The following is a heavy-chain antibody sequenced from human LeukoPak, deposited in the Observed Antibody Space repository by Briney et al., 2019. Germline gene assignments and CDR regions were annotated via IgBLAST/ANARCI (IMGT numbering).Heavy chain of an antibody. V-gene: IGHV4-34*01. CDR3: ARGRPQHDFWSGYYDNAFDI. CDR1: GGSFSGYY. Sequence: PSETLSLTCAVYGGSFSGYYWSWIRQPPGKGLEWMGEINRSGSANHNPSLKSRVTLSIDTSKKQLYLKLNSVTAADTAVYFCARGRPQHDFWSGYYDNAFDIWGLGTMVTVSS. CDR2: INRSGSA. D-gene: IGHD3-3*01. J-gene: IGHJ3*02.